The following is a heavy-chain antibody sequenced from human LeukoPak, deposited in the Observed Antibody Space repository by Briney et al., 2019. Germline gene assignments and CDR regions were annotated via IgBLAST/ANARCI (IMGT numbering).Heavy chain of an antibody. J-gene: IGHJ3*02. CDR3: ASLCGSGSFHNAFDI. CDR1: GFTFSDYY. Sequence: GGSLRLSCAASGFTFSDYYMSWIRQAPGKGLEWVSYISSSGSTIYYADSVKGRFTISRDDAKNSLYLQMNSLRAEDTAVYYCASLCGSGSFHNAFDIWGQGTMVTVSS. D-gene: IGHD3-10*01. CDR2: ISSSGSTI. V-gene: IGHV3-11*04.